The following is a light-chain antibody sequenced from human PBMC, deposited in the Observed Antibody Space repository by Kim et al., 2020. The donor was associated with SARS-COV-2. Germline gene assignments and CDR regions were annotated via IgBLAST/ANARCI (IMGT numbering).Light chain of an antibody. CDR1: SSDVGGYNY. V-gene: IGLV2-14*01. CDR2: DVT. J-gene: IGLJ3*02. Sequence: QSALTQPASVSGSPGQSITISCTGTSSDVGGYNYVSWYQQHPGKAPKLMIYDVTKRPSGISNRFSGSKSGNTASLTISGLQPEDEADYYCFSYTSSSTWVFGGGTKVTVL. CDR3: FSYTSSSTWV.